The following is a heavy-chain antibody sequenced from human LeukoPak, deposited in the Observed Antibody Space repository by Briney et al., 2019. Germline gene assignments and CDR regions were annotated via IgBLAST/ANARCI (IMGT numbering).Heavy chain of an antibody. Sequence: GGSLRLSCAASGITFNWSWMNWVRQAPGQGLEWVANMDPSGSQKRYVDSVKGRFTISKDNPGTSLYLDMYSLRAEDTAMYYCAIWTSGNYWGQGTLVTVSS. CDR2: MDPSGSQK. CDR3: AIWTSGNY. V-gene: IGHV3-7*01. J-gene: IGHJ4*02. CDR1: GITFNWSW. D-gene: IGHD1-1*01.